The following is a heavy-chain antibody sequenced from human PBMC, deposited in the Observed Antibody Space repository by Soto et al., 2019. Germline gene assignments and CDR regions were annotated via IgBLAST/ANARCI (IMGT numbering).Heavy chain of an antibody. CDR3: TTVYTHDPRV. D-gene: IGHD1-20*01. CDR1: GFTFSNAW. Sequence: QLVESGGGLVIPGGSLRLSCAASGFTFSNAWMSWIRQTPEKGLEWVARIKTKIDGGTTDYAAPVKGRFTISRDDARSTLYLQMNNLKTEDTAMYYCTTVYTHDPRVWGPGTMVTVSS. J-gene: IGHJ3*01. CDR2: IKTKIDGGTT. V-gene: IGHV3-15*01.